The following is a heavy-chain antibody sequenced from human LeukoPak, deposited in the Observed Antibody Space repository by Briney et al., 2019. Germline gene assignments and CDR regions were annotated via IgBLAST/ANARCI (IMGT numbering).Heavy chain of an antibody. CDR1: GYTFTSYA. V-gene: IGHV1-3*01. CDR2: INAGNGNT. CDR3: AKEGEGYCTNTVCYGGPRKWFDP. J-gene: IGHJ5*02. D-gene: IGHD2-8*01. Sequence: ASVKVSCKASGYTFTSYAMHWVRQAPGQRLEWMGWINAGNGNTKYSQKFQGRVTITRDTSASTAYMELSSLRSEDTAVYYCAKEGEGYCTNTVCYGGPRKWFDPWGQGTLVTVST.